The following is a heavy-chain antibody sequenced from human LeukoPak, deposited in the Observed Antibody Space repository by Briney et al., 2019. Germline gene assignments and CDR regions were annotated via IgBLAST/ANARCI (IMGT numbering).Heavy chain of an antibody. Sequence: GGSLRLSCAASGFTFDDYAMHWVRQAPGKGLEWVSLISWDGGSTYYADSVKGRFAISRDNSKNSLYLQMNSLRAEDTALYYCAKDSGVSLAAAKYYYYYYMDVWGKGTTVTVSS. J-gene: IGHJ6*03. V-gene: IGHV3-43D*03. D-gene: IGHD6-13*01. CDR3: AKDSGVSLAAAKYYYYYYMDV. CDR1: GFTFDDYA. CDR2: ISWDGGST.